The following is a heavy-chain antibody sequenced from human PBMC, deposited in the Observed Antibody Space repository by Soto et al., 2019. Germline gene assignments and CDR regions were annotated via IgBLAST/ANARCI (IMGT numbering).Heavy chain of an antibody. J-gene: IGHJ5*02. CDR3: ARGPYLVRGFDP. CDR2: IYYSGST. CDR1: GGCISSGDYY. D-gene: IGHD3-10*01. V-gene: IGHV4-30-4*01. Sequence: PSETLSLTCTVSGGCISSGDYYWSWIRQPPGKGLEWIGYIYYSGSTDYNPSLKSRVTISVDTSKNQFSLSLRSATAADTAVYYCARGPYLVRGFDPWGQGTLVTVSS.